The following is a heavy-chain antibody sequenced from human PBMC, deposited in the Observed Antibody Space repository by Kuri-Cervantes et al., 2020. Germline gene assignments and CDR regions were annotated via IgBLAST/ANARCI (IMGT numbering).Heavy chain of an antibody. CDR3: AREDDYGDYVGAFDY. V-gene: IGHV3-30-3*01. Sequence: GESLKISCAASGFTFSSYAMRWVRQAPGKGLGWVAVISYDGSNKYYADSVKGRFTISRDNSKNTLYLQMNSLRAEDTAVYYCAREDDYGDYVGAFDYWGQGTLVTVSS. CDR2: ISYDGSNK. D-gene: IGHD4-17*01. CDR1: GFTFSSYA. J-gene: IGHJ4*02.